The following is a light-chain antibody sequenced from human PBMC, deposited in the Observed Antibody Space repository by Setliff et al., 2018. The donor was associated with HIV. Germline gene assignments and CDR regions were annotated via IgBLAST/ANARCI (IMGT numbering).Light chain of an antibody. J-gene: IGLJ1*01. CDR3: CSYAGSSTLGI. V-gene: IGLV2-23*02. CDR2: EVT. CDR1: GTDIGNYNL. Sequence: QPALAQPASVSGSPGQSITISCTGSGTDIGNYNLVSWYQQHPGKAPKLLISEVTKRPSGVSNRFSGSKSGNTASLTISGLRAEDEADYYCCSYAGSSTLGIFGSGTKVTVL.